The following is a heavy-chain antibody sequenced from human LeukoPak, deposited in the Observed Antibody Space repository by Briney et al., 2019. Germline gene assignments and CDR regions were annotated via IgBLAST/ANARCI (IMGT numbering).Heavy chain of an antibody. CDR2: MNPNSGNT. CDR1: GYIFTSYD. CDR3: ARGTLGATSMDV. V-gene: IGHV1-8*01. Sequence: ASVKVSCKASGYIFTSYDINWVRQATGQGLEWMGWMNPNSGNTGYAQKFQGRVTMTRNTSISTAYMELSSLRSEDTAVYYCARGTLGATSMDVWGQGTTVTVSS. D-gene: IGHD1-26*01. J-gene: IGHJ6*02.